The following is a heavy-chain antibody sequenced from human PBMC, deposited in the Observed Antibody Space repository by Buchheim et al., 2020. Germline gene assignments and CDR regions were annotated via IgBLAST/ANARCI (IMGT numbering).Heavy chain of an antibody. J-gene: IGHJ4*02. D-gene: IGHD6-19*01. CDR3: ARGGIAVTGGRGFDY. CDR2: IHHSGST. Sequence: QVQLQESGPGLVKPSGPLSLTCAVSGGSIISVNWWSWVRQTPGKGLEWIGEIHHSGSTNYNPSLKSRVTISLDKSNNQFSLYLRSVTAADTAVYYCARGGIAVTGGRGFDYWGQGTL. V-gene: IGHV4-4*02. CDR1: GGSIISVNW.